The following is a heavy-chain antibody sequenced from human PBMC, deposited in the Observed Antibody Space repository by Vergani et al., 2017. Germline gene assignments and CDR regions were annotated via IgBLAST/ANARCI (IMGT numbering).Heavy chain of an antibody. Sequence: QVQLVESGGGVVQPGGSMRLSCSASGLTLSSYGVHWVRQAPGRGLESVTFTRPHEDGAFYSAAVWGRFTVSRDNSKNTLYLEMNRLNVDDTAIYYCGKTQGAVVGTWWFDPWGQGTPVTVSS. J-gene: IGHJ5*02. D-gene: IGHD1-7*01. V-gene: IGHV3-30*02. CDR2: TRPHEDGA. CDR3: GKTQGAVVGTWWFDP. CDR1: GLTLSSYG.